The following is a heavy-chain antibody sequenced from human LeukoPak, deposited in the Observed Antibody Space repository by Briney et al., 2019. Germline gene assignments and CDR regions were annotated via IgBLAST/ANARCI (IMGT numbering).Heavy chain of an antibody. J-gene: IGHJ3*02. Sequence: ASVKVSCKASGYTLSDFGINWVRQAPGQGREWMGWISTYNGDTKYAQKVQGRVTMTTDTSTSTAYMELRGLRSDDTAVYYCARDKKGIHDTFDIWGQGTMVTVSS. V-gene: IGHV1-18*01. D-gene: IGHD3-9*01. CDR1: GYTLSDFG. CDR3: ARDKKGIHDTFDI. CDR2: ISTYNGDT.